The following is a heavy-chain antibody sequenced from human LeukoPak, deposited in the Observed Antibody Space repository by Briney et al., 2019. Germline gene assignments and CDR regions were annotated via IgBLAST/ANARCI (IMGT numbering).Heavy chain of an antibody. J-gene: IGHJ3*02. CDR1: GFSISRSS. D-gene: IGHD1-26*01. CDR3: ANTLGSYGEADAFDI. Sequence: PGGSLRLSCAASGFSISRSSMNWVRQAPGKGLEWVSAISGSGGSTYYADSVKGRFTISRDNSKNTLYLQMNSLRAEDTAVYYCANTLGSYGEADAFDIWGQGTMVTVSS. CDR2: ISGSGGST. V-gene: IGHV3-23*01.